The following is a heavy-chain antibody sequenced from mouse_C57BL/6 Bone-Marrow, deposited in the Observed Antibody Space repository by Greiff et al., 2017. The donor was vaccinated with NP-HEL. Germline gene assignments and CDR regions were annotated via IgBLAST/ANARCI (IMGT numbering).Heavy chain of an antibody. CDR2: INYDGSST. V-gene: IGHV5-16*01. Sequence: EVKLVESEGGLVQPGSSMKLSCTASGFTFSDYYMAWVRQVPEKGLEWVANINYDGSSTYYLDSLKSRFIISRDNAKNILYLQMSSLKSEDTATYYCARERGIITLDYWGQGTSVTVSS. J-gene: IGHJ4*01. D-gene: IGHD1-1*01. CDR3: ARERGIITLDY. CDR1: GFTFSDYY.